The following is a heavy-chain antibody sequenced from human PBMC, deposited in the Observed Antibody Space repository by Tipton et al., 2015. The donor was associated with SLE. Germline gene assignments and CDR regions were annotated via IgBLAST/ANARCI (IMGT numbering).Heavy chain of an antibody. CDR2: INHTGGT. V-gene: IGHV4-34*01. D-gene: IGHD1-26*01. CDR1: GGSFSGYY. Sequence: TLSLTCAVYGGSFSGYYWSWIRQPPGKGLEWIGEINHTGGTNYNPSLESRVTMSVDTSKNQFSLKLSCVTAADTAMYYCVRERKYVVRFRELVAPDLWGQGTAITVSS. CDR3: VRERKYVVRFRELVAPDL. J-gene: IGHJ3*01.